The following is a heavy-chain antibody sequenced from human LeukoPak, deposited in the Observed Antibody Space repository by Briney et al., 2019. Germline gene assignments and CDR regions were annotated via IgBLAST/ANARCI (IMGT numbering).Heavy chain of an antibody. J-gene: IGHJ3*02. CDR1: GFTVSSNY. CDR2: IYSGGST. D-gene: IGHD2-15*01. V-gene: IGHV3-66*02. Sequence: SGGSLRLSCAASGFTVSSNYMSWVRQAPGKGLEWVSVIYSGGSTYYADSVKGRFTISRDNSKNTLYLQMNSLRAEDTAVYYCARRVPHRAIVVVVAATDSFDIWGQGTMVTVSS. CDR3: ARRVPHRAIVVVVAATDSFDI.